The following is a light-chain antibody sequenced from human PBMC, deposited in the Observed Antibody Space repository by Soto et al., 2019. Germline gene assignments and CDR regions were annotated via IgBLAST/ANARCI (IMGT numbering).Light chain of an antibody. Sequence: QSALTQPASVSGSPGQSITISCTGTSSDVGSYNLVSWYQQHPGKAPNLMIYEDSKRPSGVSNRFFGSKSGNTASLTISGLQAEDEADYFCCSYARGSTLVFGGGTKLTVL. CDR1: SSDVGSYNL. CDR3: CSYARGSTLV. V-gene: IGLV2-23*01. CDR2: EDS. J-gene: IGLJ3*02.